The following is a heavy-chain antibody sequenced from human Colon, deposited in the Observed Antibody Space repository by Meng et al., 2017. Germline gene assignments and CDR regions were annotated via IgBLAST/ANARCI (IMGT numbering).Heavy chain of an antibody. CDR3: ARGLYCSGGSCRHHNAFDI. V-gene: IGHV4-30-4*01. CDR1: GGSISNGDYY. J-gene: IGHJ3*02. CDR2: IYYSGST. D-gene: IGHD2-15*01. Sequence: QVQLQESGPGLVKPSQTLSLTCTVSGGSISNGDYYWSWIRQPPGKGLEWIGYIYYSGSTYYNPSLKSRVTISVDTSKNQFSLKLSSVTAADTAVYYCARGLYCSGGSCRHHNAFDIWGQGTMVTVSS.